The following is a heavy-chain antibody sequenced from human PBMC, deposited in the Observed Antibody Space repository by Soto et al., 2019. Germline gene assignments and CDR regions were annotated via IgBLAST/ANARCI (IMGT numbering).Heavy chain of an antibody. J-gene: IGHJ4*02. V-gene: IGHV1-3*01. CDR2: INAGNGNT. Sequence: PSVKVSCKASGYTFTSYAMHWVRQAPGQRLEWMGWINAGNGNTKYSQKFQGRVTITRDTSASTAYMELSSLRSEDTAVYYCARQAVLRYFDWSYTMGYWGQGTLVTVSS. D-gene: IGHD3-9*01. CDR3: ARQAVLRYFDWSYTMGY. CDR1: GYTFTSYA.